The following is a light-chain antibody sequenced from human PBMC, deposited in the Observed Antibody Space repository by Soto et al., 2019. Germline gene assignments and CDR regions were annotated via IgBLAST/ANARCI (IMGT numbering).Light chain of an antibody. V-gene: IGKV1-39*01. Sequence: DIQLTQSPSSLSASLGDRVTITCRASQTTSIYLNWYQQKPGKAPRLLIYAASSLQSGVPSRFSGSGSGTDFTLTISSLQPEDFATYYCQQSYDPPPTFGQGNKVESK. CDR1: QTTSIY. CDR3: QQSYDPPPT. J-gene: IGKJ1*01. CDR2: AAS.